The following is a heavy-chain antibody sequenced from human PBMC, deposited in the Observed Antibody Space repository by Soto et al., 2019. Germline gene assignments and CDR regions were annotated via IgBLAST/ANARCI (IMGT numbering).Heavy chain of an antibody. CDR2: ISYDGSNK. CDR3: ASSRGRDGYHRGLDP. V-gene: IGHV3-30-3*01. Sequence: QPGGSLRLSCAASGFTFSSYAMHWVRQAPGKGLEWVAVISYDGSNKYYADSVKGRFTISRDNSKNTLYLQMNSLRAEDTAVYYCASSRGRDGYHRGLDPWGQGTLVTVSS. D-gene: IGHD5-12*01. J-gene: IGHJ5*02. CDR1: GFTFSSYA.